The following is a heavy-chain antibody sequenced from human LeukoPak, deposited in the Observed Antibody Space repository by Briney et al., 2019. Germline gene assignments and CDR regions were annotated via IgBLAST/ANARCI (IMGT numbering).Heavy chain of an antibody. J-gene: IGHJ6*03. CDR2: IRYDGSNK. CDR3: AKGRRDIVVVPAAQPTRHYYYYMDV. D-gene: IGHD2-2*01. CDR1: GFTFSSYG. V-gene: IGHV3-30*02. Sequence: GGSLRLSCAASGFTFSSYGMHWVRQAPGKGLEWVAFIRYDGSNKYYADSVKGRFTISRDNSKNTLYLQMNSLRAEDTAVYYCAKGRRDIVVVPAAQPTRHYYYYMDVWGKGTTVTVSS.